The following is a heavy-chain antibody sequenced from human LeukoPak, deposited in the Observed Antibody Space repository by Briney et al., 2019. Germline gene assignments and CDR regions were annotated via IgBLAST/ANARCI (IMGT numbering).Heavy chain of an antibody. CDR3: TTNSPYYGTGY. CDR1: GFTFSNAW. V-gene: IGHV3-15*01. J-gene: IGHJ4*02. D-gene: IGHD3-10*01. CDR2: IKSKTDGGTT. Sequence: PGGSLRLSCAASGFTFSNAWMSWVRQAPGKALEWVGRIKSKTDGGTTDYAAPVKGRFTISRDDSKNTLYLQMNSLKTEDTAVYYCTTNSPYYGTGYWGQGTLVTVSS.